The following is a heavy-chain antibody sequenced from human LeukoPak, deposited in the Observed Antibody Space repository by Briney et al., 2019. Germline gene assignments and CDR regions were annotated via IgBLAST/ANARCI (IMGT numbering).Heavy chain of an antibody. CDR3: ARGRLPDY. D-gene: IGHD5-12*01. CDR1: GGSFSGYD. CDR2: INHSGST. J-gene: IGHJ4*02. Sequence: PSETLSLTCAVYGGSFSGYDWSWIRQPPGKGLEWIGEINHSGSTNYNPSLKSRVTISVDTSKNQFSLKLSSVTAADTAVYYCARGRLPDYWGQGTLVTVSS. V-gene: IGHV4-34*01.